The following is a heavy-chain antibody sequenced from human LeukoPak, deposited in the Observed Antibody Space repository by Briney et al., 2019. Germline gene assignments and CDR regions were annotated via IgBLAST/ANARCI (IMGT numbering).Heavy chain of an antibody. CDR2: IRSKANSYAT. Sequence: GGSLRLSCAASGFTFCGSAMHWVRQASGKGLEWVGRIRSKANSYATAYAASVKGRFTISRDDSKNTAYLQMNSLKTEDTAVYYCTRGDDSGSYYGYYYYMDVWGKGTTVTVSS. D-gene: IGHD1-26*01. CDR1: GFTFCGSA. CDR3: TRGDDSGSYYGYYYYMDV. V-gene: IGHV3-73*01. J-gene: IGHJ6*03.